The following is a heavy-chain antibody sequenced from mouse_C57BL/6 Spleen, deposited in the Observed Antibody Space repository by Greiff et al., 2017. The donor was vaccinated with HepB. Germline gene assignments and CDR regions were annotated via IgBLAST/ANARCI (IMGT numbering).Heavy chain of an antibody. J-gene: IGHJ1*03. D-gene: IGHD2-1*01. CDR1: GFSLSTSGMG. Sequence: QVTLKECGPGILQSSQTLSLTCSFSGFSLSTSGMGVSWIRQPSGKGLEWLAHIYWDDDKRYNPSLKSRLTISKDTSRNQVFLKITSVDTADTATYYCARRIYYGNRYWYFDVWGTGTTVTVSS. CDR3: ARRIYYGNRYWYFDV. V-gene: IGHV8-12*01. CDR2: IYWDDDK.